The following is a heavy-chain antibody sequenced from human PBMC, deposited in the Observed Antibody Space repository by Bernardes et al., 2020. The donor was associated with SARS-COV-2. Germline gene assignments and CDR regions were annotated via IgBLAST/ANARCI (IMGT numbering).Heavy chain of an antibody. CDR3: ARGGGDFWSGYSWYFDY. D-gene: IGHD3-3*01. CDR1: GDSISSYY. Sequence: ETLSLTCTVSGDSISSYYWSWIRQPAGKGLEWIGRIYPSGSTDYNPSLKSRVTMSLDRSKNQFSLKLSSVTAADTAVYYCARGGGDFWSGYSWYFDYWGQGTLVTVSS. J-gene: IGHJ4*02. CDR2: IYPSGST. V-gene: IGHV4-4*07.